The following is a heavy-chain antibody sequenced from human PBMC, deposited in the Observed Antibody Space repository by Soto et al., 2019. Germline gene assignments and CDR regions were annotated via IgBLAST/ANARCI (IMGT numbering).Heavy chain of an antibody. D-gene: IGHD2-15*01. CDR3: ARDGGVAATLANYFDY. J-gene: IGHJ4*02. CDR2: MSRSSRYI. V-gene: IGHV3-21*01. Sequence: VGSLRLSCAASGFTFNSYSMNWVRQAPGKGLEWVSSMSRSSRYIYYADSVKGRFTISRDNAKNSVYLQMNSLRAEDTAVYYCARDGGVAATLANYFDYWGQGTLVTVSS. CDR1: GFTFNSYS.